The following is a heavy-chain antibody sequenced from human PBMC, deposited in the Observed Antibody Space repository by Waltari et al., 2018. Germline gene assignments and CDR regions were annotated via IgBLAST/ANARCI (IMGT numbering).Heavy chain of an antibody. J-gene: IGHJ3*02. CDR2: INSNSKTI. D-gene: IGHD1-26*01. CDR3: AREPTGATDAFDI. V-gene: IGHV3-48*04. CDR1: GFTFSSYS. Sequence: EVQLVESGGGLVQPGGSLRLSCAASGFTFSSYSMNWVRQAPGKGLEWVSYINSNSKTIKYADSGKGRFTISRDNAKNSLSLQMNSLRAEDTAVYFCAREPTGATDAFDIWGQGSMVTVSS.